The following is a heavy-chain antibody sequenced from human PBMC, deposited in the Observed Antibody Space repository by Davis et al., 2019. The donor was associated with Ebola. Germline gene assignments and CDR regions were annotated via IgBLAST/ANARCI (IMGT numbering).Heavy chain of an antibody. V-gene: IGHV1-2*04. CDR1: GYTFTGYY. CDR2: INPNSGGT. Sequence: AASVKVSCKASGYTFTGYYMHWVRQAPGQGLEWMGWINPNSGGTNYAQKFQGWVTMTRDTSISTAYMERSRLRSDDTAVYYCARGDLAVAGLDYWGQGTLVTVSS. D-gene: IGHD6-19*01. CDR3: ARGDLAVAGLDY. J-gene: IGHJ4*02.